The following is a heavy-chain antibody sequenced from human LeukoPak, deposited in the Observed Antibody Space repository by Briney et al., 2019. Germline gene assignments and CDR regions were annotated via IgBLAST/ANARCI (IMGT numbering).Heavy chain of an antibody. CDR3: ARGGGGWSSFDC. Sequence: ASVKVSCKASGYTFSIYDINWVRQAPGQGLEWLACMQPYSGDTDYAQKFQGRLTKTRNSSTNTVYMELSSLTSEDTAVYYCARGGGGWSSFDCWGQGTLVTVSS. V-gene: IGHV1-8*01. CDR2: MQPYSGDT. D-gene: IGHD6-19*01. J-gene: IGHJ4*02. CDR1: GYTFSIYD.